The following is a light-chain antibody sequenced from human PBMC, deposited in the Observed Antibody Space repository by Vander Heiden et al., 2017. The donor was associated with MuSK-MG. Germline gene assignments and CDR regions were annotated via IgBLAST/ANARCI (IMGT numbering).Light chain of an antibody. V-gene: IGKV1-39*01. CDR1: QRVSTY. CDR3: QQTFSTPRT. Sequence: DIQMTQSPSSLSASVGDRVTITCRASQRVSTYLNWYQQKPGKAPKLLIYAASSLQSGVPSRFSGSGSGTDFTLTISGLQFEDSATYYCQQTFSTPRTFGQRTKVEIK. CDR2: AAS. J-gene: IGKJ1*01.